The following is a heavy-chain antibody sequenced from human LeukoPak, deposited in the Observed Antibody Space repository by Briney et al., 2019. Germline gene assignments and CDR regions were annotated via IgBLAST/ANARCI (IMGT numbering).Heavy chain of an antibody. J-gene: IGHJ5*02. CDR1: GGSISSYY. V-gene: IGHV4-4*07. CDR3: ARHRGAQLRYFDWLSWFDP. CDR2: IYTSGST. D-gene: IGHD3-9*01. Sequence: SETLSLTCTVSGGSISSYYWSWIRQPAGKGLEWIGRIYTSGSTNYNPSLKSRVTISVDTSKHQFSLKLSSVTAADTAVYYSARHRGAQLRYFDWLSWFDPWGQGTLVTVSS.